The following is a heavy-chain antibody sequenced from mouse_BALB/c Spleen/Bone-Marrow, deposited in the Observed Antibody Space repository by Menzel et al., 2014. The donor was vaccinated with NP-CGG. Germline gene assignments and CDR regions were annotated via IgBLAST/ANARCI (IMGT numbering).Heavy chain of an antibody. CDR3: ARNFYGSSYFDY. CDR1: RYKLTAYA. V-gene: IGHV1-67*01. Sequence: QVQLKESAPKAGGHGDSVQHYSKGYRYKLTAYAMQWGKASHDKSTKWIGLISTYSGNTYYNQVFKGKATITVDKSSSTAYMELARLTSEDSAIYYCARNFYGSSYFDYWGQGTTLTVSS. J-gene: IGHJ2*01. CDR2: ISTYSGNT. D-gene: IGHD1-1*01.